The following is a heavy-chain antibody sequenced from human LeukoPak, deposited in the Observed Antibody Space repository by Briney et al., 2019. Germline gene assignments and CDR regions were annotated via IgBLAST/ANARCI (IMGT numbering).Heavy chain of an antibody. CDR1: GGSISRYY. J-gene: IGHJ4*02. CDR2: IYDSGST. CDR3: ARARGYTGYELDY. V-gene: IGHV4-59*01. Sequence: SETLSLTCTVSGGSISRYYWSWIRQPPGKGLEWIGYIYDSGSTNYNPSLNSRVTISVDTSQNQFSLKLTSVTAADTAVYYCARARGYTGYELDYWGRGTLVTVSS. D-gene: IGHD5-12*01.